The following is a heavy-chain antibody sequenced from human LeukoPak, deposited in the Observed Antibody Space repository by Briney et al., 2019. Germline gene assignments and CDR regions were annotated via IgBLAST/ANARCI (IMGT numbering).Heavy chain of an antibody. V-gene: IGHV1-18*04. CDR1: GYTFTSYG. J-gene: IGHJ5*02. Sequence: ASVKLSCKASGYTFTSYGINWVRQAPGQGLEWMAWISVYTNYTNYAQKFQDRVTMTTDTSTSTAYMELRSLRSDDTAVYYCARDPTPTMCGDNNWFDPWGQGTLVIVSS. D-gene: IGHD2-21*02. CDR2: ISVYTNYT. CDR3: ARDPTPTMCGDNNWFDP.